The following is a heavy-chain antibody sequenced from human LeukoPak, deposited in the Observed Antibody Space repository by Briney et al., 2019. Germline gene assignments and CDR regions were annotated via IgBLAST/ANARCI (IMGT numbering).Heavy chain of an antibody. D-gene: IGHD3-10*01. V-gene: IGHV4-39*01. Sequence: PSETLSLTCSVSGGSISSSGHYWGWIRQPPGKGLEWIGSIYYSGSTYYNPSLKSRVTISVDTSKNQFSLKLSSVTAADTAVYYCARLSDGSGSYGWGQGTLVTVSS. CDR2: IYYSGST. CDR3: ARLSDGSGSYG. CDR1: GGSISSSGHY. J-gene: IGHJ4*02.